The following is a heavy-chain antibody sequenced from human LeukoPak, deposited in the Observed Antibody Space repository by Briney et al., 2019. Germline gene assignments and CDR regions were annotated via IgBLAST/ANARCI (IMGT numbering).Heavy chain of an antibody. J-gene: IGHJ4*02. CDR3: ARLDIAVADHFDY. CDR2: ISPGDSAP. Sequence: GESLKISCEGSGYNFTIYRIAWVRQMPGKGLECMGIISPGDSAPTYSPSFRGQVTISVDKSINTAYLQWSSLKASDTAMYYCARLDIAVADHFDYWGQGTLVTVSS. CDR1: GYNFTIYR. V-gene: IGHV5-51*01. D-gene: IGHD6-19*01.